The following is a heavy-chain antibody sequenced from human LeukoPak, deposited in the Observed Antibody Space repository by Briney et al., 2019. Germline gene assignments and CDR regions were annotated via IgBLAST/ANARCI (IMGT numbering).Heavy chain of an antibody. CDR1: GFTFSNYW. Sequence: GGSLSLSCAASGFTFSNYWMNWVRQAPGKGLEWVANIKQDGSEKYYVDSVKGRFTISRDNAKNSLYLQMNSLRAEDTAVYYCARPVAEVSSGWLYYYYYYMDVWGKGTTVTDSS. D-gene: IGHD6-19*01. CDR3: ARPVAEVSSGWLYYYYYYMDV. V-gene: IGHV3-7*01. CDR2: IKQDGSEK. J-gene: IGHJ6*03.